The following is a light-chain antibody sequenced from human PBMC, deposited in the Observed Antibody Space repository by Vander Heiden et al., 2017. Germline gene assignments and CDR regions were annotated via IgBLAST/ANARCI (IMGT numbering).Light chain of an antibody. CDR1: ETININY. Sequence: EIVLTQSPGTLSFSPGARATLSCRASETININYLAWYQQRPGQAPRLLIYGASTRANGIPDRFSGSGSGTDFTLTISRLEPEDFAVYSCQQYGASPYTFGQGTKLEIK. CDR2: GAS. CDR3: QQYGASPYT. J-gene: IGKJ2*01. V-gene: IGKV3-20*01.